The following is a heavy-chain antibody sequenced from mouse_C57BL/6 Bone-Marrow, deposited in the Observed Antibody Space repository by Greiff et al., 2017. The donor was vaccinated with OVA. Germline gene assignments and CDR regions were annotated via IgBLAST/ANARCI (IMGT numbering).Heavy chain of an antibody. CDR3: ARGGADY. Sequence: VQLQQSGGGLVKPGGSLKLSCAASGFTFSSYAMSWVRQTPEKRLEWVATISDGGSYTYYPDNVQGRFTISRDNAKNNLYLQMSHLKSEDTAMYYCARGGADYWGQGTTLTVSS. CDR1: GFTFSSYA. J-gene: IGHJ2*01. V-gene: IGHV5-4*01. CDR2: ISDGGSYT.